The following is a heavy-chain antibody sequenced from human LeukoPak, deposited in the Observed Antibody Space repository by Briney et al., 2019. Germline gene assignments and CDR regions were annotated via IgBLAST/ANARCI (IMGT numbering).Heavy chain of an antibody. J-gene: IGHJ4*02. CDR1: GGSISSSSYY. D-gene: IGHD3-22*01. CDR3: ASATHPTDEYYYDSSGYYYNYYFDY. Sequence: SETLSLTCTVSGGSISSSSYYWGWIRQPPGKGLEWIASIYYSGSTYYNPSLKSRVTISVDTSKNQFSLKLSSVTAADTAVYYCASATHPTDEYYYDSSGYYYNYYFDYWGQGTLVTVSS. V-gene: IGHV4-39*01. CDR2: IYYSGST.